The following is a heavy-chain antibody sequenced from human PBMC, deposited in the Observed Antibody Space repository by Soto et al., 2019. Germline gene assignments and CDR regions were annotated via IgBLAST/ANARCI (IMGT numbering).Heavy chain of an antibody. D-gene: IGHD2-15*01. CDR2: INHRGST. CDR3: ARGGSVVVVNSFDY. J-gene: IGHJ4*02. Sequence: QVQLQQWGAGLLKPSETLSLTCAVYGGSFSGYYWSWIRQPPGKGLEWIGEINHRGSTNYNPSLKSRVTIPVDTSKNRFSLKLSSVTAADTAVYYCARGGSVVVVNSFDYWGQGTLVTVSS. V-gene: IGHV4-34*01. CDR1: GGSFSGYY.